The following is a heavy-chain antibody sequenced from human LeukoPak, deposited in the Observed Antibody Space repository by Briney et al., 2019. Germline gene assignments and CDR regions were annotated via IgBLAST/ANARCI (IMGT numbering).Heavy chain of an antibody. CDR1: GFTFSSYD. Sequence: GALRLSCAASGFTFSSYDMTWVRQAPGRGLEWVSSIRPSGDDTYYGDSVKGRFTVSRDNSKNTVYLEMNNMRVDDTAVYYCARVAGWHWFDPWGQGTLVTVSS. D-gene: IGHD6-19*01. CDR2: IRPSGDDT. CDR3: ARVAGWHWFDP. V-gene: IGHV3-23*01. J-gene: IGHJ5*02.